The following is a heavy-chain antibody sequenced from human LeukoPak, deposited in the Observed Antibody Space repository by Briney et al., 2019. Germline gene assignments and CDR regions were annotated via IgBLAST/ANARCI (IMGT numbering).Heavy chain of an antibody. V-gene: IGHV1-18*01. J-gene: IGHJ4*02. Sequence: ASVKVSCKASGYTFTSYGISWVRQAPGQGREWMGWISAYNGNTNYAQKLQGRVTMTTDTSTSTAYMELRSLRSDDTAVYYCARDGTGYSSGWLDYWGQGTLVTVSS. CDR2: ISAYNGNT. CDR3: ARDGTGYSSGWLDY. CDR1: GYTFTSYG. D-gene: IGHD6-19*01.